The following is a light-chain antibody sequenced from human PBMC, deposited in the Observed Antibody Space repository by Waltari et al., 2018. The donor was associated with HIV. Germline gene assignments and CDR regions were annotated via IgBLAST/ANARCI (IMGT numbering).Light chain of an antibody. CDR1: TLRKFY. CDR2: GNN. V-gene: IGLV3-19*01. J-gene: IGLJ2*01. Sequence: SSELTQDPAVSVALGQTVRITCQVDTLRKFYPSWYQQKPGQAPVLVIYGNNNRPSGIPDRFSGSTSGTTASLIITGAQAEDEADYYCNSRDSKINISFGGGTRLTVL. CDR3: NSRDSKINIS.